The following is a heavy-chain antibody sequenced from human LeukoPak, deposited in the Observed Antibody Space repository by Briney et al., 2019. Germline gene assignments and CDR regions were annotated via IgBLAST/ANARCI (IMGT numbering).Heavy chain of an antibody. CDR3: ARDYRYDYVWGSYRSFDY. CDR2: ISSSSSTI. Sequence: GGSLRLSCAASGFTFSSYAMHWVRQAPGKGLEWVSYISSSSSTIYYADSVKGRFTISRDNAKNSLYLQMNSLRAEDTAVYYCARDYRYDYVWGSYRSFDYWGQGTLVTVSS. V-gene: IGHV3-48*01. J-gene: IGHJ4*02. CDR1: GFTFSSYA. D-gene: IGHD3-16*02.